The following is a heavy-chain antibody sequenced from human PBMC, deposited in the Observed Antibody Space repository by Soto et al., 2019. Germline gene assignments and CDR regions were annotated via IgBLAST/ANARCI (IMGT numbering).Heavy chain of an antibody. CDR1: GYTFTSYG. D-gene: IGHD3-10*01. CDR2: ISGYNGNT. V-gene: IGHV1-18*01. CDR3: ARNYYGSGPFSDYFDY. J-gene: IGHJ4*02. Sequence: QVQLVQSGAEVKKPGASVKVSCKPSGYTFTSYGISWVRQAPGQGLEWMGWISGYNGNTKYAQELQGRVTMTTHTSTNTAYMELRSLRSDDTAVYYCARNYYGSGPFSDYFDYWGQGTLVTVSS.